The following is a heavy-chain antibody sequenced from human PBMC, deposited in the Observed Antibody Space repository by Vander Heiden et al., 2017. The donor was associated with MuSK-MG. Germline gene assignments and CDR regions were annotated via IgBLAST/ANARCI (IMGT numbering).Heavy chain of an antibody. D-gene: IGHD3-9*01. CDR3: AIDPDDILNGLIDY. CDR2: ISSSGSTI. J-gene: IGHJ4*02. CDR1: GFTFSDYY. Sequence: QVQLVESGGGLVKPGGSLRLSCAASGFTFSDYYMSWIRQAPGKGLEWVSYISSSGSTIYYADAGKGRFTISRDNAKNALYRQMKRMRAEETAVYYFAIDPDDILNGLIDYWGQGTMVTVYS. V-gene: IGHV3-11*01.